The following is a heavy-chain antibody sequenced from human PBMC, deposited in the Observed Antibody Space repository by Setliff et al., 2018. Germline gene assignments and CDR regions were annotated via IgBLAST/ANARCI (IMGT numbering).Heavy chain of an antibody. CDR2: IKQDGSEK. V-gene: IGHV3-7*01. CDR1: GFTFSSYW. D-gene: IGHD1-20*01. J-gene: IGHJ4*01. CDR3: ARDLVYNWNDLDY. Sequence: GGSLRLSCAASGFTFSSYWMSWVRQAPGKGLEWVANIKQDGSEKYYVDSVKGRFTISRDNAKNSLYLQMNSLRAEDTAVYYCARDLVYNWNDLDYWGHGTLVTVSS.